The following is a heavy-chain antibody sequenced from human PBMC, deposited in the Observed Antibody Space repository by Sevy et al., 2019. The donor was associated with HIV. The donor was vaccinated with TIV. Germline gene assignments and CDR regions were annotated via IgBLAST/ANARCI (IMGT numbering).Heavy chain of an antibody. V-gene: IGHV3-21*01. D-gene: IGHD5-18*01. J-gene: IGHJ4*02. CDR2: ISSSGSDI. Sequence: GGSLRLSCAASGFTFSSYSMDWVRQAPGKGLQWVSSISSSGSDIYYAGSLKGRFTISRDNAKNSLYLQMNSLRAEDTAVYYCAREGYSYGPSDYWGQGTLVTVSS. CDR1: GFTFSSYS. CDR3: AREGYSYGPSDY.